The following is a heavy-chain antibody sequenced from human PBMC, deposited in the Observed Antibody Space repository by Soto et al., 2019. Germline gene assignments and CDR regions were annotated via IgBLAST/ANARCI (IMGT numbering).Heavy chain of an antibody. V-gene: IGHV3-48*03. CDR2: ISSSGSTI. CDR3: ARDGGYSGSWAIDV. Sequence: EVQLVESGGGLVQPGGSLRLSCAASGFTFSSYEMNWVRQAPGKGLEWVSYISSSGSTIYYADSVKGRFTISRDNAKNSLYLQMNSLRAEDTAVYYCARDGGYSGSWAIDVWGQGTTVTVSS. D-gene: IGHD6-13*01. J-gene: IGHJ6*02. CDR1: GFTFSSYE.